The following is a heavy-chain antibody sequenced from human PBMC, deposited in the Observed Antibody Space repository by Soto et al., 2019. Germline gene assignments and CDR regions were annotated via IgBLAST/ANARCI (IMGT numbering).Heavy chain of an antibody. CDR2: IIPIFGTA. CDR3: AGTILEWIAAAGYYYYGMDV. V-gene: IGHV1-69*13. J-gene: IGHJ6*02. D-gene: IGHD6-13*01. CDR1: GGTFSSYA. Sequence: ASVKVSCKASGGTFSSYAISWVRQAPGQGLEWMGGIIPIFGTANYAQKFQGRVTITADESTSTAYMELSSLRSEDTAVYYCAGTILEWIAAAGYYYYGMDVWGQGTTVTVS.